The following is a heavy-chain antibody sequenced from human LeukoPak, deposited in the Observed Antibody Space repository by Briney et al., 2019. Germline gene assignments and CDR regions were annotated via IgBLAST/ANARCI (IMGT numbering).Heavy chain of an antibody. J-gene: IGHJ6*02. CDR2: INHSGSI. CDR1: GVIFSDFY. CDR3: ARGGTTGPHMYGMDV. D-gene: IGHD1-1*01. Sequence: SETLSLTCAVYGVIFSDFYWSWVRQPPGRGLEWIGEINHSGSINYSPSLKSRVTISVDTPKNQFPLKLSSVTAADTAVYYCARGGTTGPHMYGMDVWGQGTTVTVSS. V-gene: IGHV4-34*01.